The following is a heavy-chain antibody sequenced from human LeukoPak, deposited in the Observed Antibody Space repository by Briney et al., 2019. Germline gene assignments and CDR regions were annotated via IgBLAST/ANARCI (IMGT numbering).Heavy chain of an antibody. CDR3: AIHGNLNYEDY. J-gene: IGHJ4*02. Sequence: GESLTLSCPGSGYSFTTYWISWVRQMPGKGLEWMGIIYPGDSDTKYSPSFQGQLTISTDKSTSSAYLRMGSLKAPATGMYYCAIHGNLNYEDYCGEGTLVTVSP. D-gene: IGHD1-7*01. CDR2: IYPGDSDT. V-gene: IGHV5-51*01. CDR1: GYSFTTYW.